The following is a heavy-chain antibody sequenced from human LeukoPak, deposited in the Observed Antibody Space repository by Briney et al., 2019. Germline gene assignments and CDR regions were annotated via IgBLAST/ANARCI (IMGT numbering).Heavy chain of an antibody. CDR3: ARAHSSGYLGY. CDR2: INHRGST. D-gene: IGHD6-19*01. CDR1: GGSFSGYY. J-gene: IGHJ4*02. V-gene: IGHV4-34*01. Sequence: SETLSLTCAVYGGSFSGYYWSWIRQPPGKGLEWIGEINHRGSTNYNPSLKSRVTISVDTSKNQFSLKLSSVTAADTAVYYCARAHSSGYLGYWGQGTLVTVSS.